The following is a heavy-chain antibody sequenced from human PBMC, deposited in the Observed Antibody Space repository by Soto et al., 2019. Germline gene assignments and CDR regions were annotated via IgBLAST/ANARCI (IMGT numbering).Heavy chain of an antibody. J-gene: IGHJ5*02. D-gene: IGHD3-3*01. CDR1: GYTFTSYG. Sequence: QVQLVQSGAEVKKPGASVKVSCKASGYTFTSYGISWVRQAPGQGLEWMGWISAYNGNTNYAQKLQGRVTMTTDTSTSTAYMELRSLRSDDTAVYYCAREGPTYYDFWSGYYANWLDPWGQGTLVTVSS. V-gene: IGHV1-18*01. CDR3: AREGPTYYDFWSGYYANWLDP. CDR2: ISAYNGNT.